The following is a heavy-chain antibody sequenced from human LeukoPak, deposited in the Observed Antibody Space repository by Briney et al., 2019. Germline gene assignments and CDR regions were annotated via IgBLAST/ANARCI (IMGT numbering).Heavy chain of an antibody. CDR1: GFTFISYW. CDR2: INRDGSST. V-gene: IGHV3-74*01. D-gene: IGHD4-23*01. CDR3: ARDQDFTVVTQNFDY. J-gene: IGHJ4*02. Sequence: GGSLRLSCEASGFTFISYWMHWVRQAPGKGLVWVSRINRDGSSTSYADSVKGRFTISRDNAKNTLYLQMNSLRAEDTAVYYCARDQDFTVVTQNFDYWGQGTLVTVSS.